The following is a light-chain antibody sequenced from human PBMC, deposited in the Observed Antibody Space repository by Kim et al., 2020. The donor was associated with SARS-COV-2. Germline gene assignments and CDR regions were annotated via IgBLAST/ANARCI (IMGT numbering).Light chain of an antibody. CDR2: DNI. CDR3: QSYDRSLSGSV. Sequence: QPVLTQPPSVSGAPGQRVTISCTGSTSNIGAGYDVHWYQELPGTAPKLLIYDNINRPSGVPDRFSGSKSGTSASLAITGLQAEDEADYYCQSYDRSLSGSVFGGGTQLTVL. J-gene: IGLJ3*02. CDR1: TSNIGAGYD. V-gene: IGLV1-40*01.